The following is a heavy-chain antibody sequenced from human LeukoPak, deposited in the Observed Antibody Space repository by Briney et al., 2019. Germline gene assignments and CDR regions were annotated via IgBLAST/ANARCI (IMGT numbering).Heavy chain of an antibody. Sequence: PGGSLRLSCAASGFTFSSYAMSWVRQAPGKGLEWVSAISGSGGSTYYADSVKGRFTISRDNSKNTLYLQMNSLRAEGTAVYYCARDPNGYGYVSRNSRNDYWGQGTLVTVSS. D-gene: IGHD5-18*01. V-gene: IGHV3-23*01. J-gene: IGHJ4*02. CDR1: GFTFSSYA. CDR3: ARDPNGYGYVSRNSRNDY. CDR2: ISGSGGST.